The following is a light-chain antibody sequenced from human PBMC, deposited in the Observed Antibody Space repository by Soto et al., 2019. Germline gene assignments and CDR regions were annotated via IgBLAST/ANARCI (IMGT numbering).Light chain of an antibody. Sequence: QSVLTQPPSVSVAPGQRVTGSCTGSSSNIGAGYDVHWYQQLPGTAPKLLIYGNSNRPSGVPDRFSGSRSGTSASLAITGLQAEDEADYYCQSYDSSLSGFYVFGTGTKVTVL. J-gene: IGLJ1*01. V-gene: IGLV1-40*01. CDR1: SSNIGAGYD. CDR2: GNS. CDR3: QSYDSSLSGFYV.